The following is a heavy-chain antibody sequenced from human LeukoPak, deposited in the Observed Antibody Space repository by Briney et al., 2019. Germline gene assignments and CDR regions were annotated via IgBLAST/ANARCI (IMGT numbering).Heavy chain of an antibody. CDR1: SGSFSGYY. Sequence: SETLSLTCAVYSGSFSGYYWSWIRQPPGKGLEWIGEINHSGSTNYNPSLKSRVTISVDTSKNQFSLKLSSVTAADTAVYYCARGRRGDYARLLGSYFDYWGQGTLVTVSS. CDR3: ARGRRGDYARLLGSYFDY. J-gene: IGHJ4*02. V-gene: IGHV4-34*01. CDR2: INHSGST. D-gene: IGHD4-17*01.